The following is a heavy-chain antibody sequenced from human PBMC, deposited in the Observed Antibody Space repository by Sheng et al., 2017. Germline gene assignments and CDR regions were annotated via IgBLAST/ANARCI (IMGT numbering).Heavy chain of an antibody. J-gene: IGHJ6*03. Sequence: QVQLVQSGAEVKKPGASVKVSCKASGYTFTSYGISWVRQAPGQGLEWMGWISAYNGNTNYAQKLQGRVTMTTDTSTSTAYMELRSLRSDDTAVYYCARDPVTNGPRYYYYYMDVWGQGTTVTVSS. CDR1: GYTFTSYG. V-gene: IGHV1-18*01. D-gene: IGHD4-4*01. CDR2: ISAYNGNT. CDR3: ARDPVTNGPRYYYYYMDV.